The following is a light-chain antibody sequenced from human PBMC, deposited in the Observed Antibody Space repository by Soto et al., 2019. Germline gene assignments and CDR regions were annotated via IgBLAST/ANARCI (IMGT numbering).Light chain of an antibody. J-gene: IGKJ4*01. CDR2: DAS. CDR3: QQRSNWSLVT. V-gene: IGKV3-11*01. Sequence: EIVLTQSPATLSLSPGERATLSCRASQSVSRYLSWYQQKPGQAPRLLIYDASNSATGIPARFRGSGSGTDFTLPISRLEPEDFVVYYCQQRSNWSLVTFGGGTKVDIK. CDR1: QSVSRY.